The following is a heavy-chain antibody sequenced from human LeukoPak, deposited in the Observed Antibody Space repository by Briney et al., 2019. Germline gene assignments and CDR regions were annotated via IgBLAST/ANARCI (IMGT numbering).Heavy chain of an antibody. J-gene: IGHJ6*03. CDR2: IYYSGST. CDR3: ARAARTIYYYYYMDV. D-gene: IGHD6-6*01. Sequence: SETLSLTCTVSGGSISSYYWSWIRQPPGKGLEWIGYIYYSGSTNYNPSLKSRVTISVDTSKNQFSLKLSSVTAADTAVYYCARAARTIYYYYYMDVWGQGTLVTVSS. V-gene: IGHV4-59*01. CDR1: GGSISSYY.